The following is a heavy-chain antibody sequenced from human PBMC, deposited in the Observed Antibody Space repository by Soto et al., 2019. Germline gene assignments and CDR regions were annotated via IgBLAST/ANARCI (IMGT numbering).Heavy chain of an antibody. Sequence: PGGSLRLSCAASGFTFSSYAMHWVRQAPGKGLEWVAVISYDGSNKYYADSVKGRFTISRDNSKNTLYLQMNSLRAEDTAVYYCARPYYYDSSGYYGDAFDIWGQGTMVTVSS. J-gene: IGHJ3*02. D-gene: IGHD3-22*01. CDR3: ARPYYYDSSGYYGDAFDI. CDR2: ISYDGSNK. V-gene: IGHV3-30-3*01. CDR1: GFTFSSYA.